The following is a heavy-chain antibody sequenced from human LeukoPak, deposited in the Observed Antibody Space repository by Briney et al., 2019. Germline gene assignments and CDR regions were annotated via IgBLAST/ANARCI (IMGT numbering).Heavy chain of an antibody. CDR2: INWNGGST. V-gene: IGHV3-20*04. CDR3: ARRDIVVVPAAIFGAFDI. Sequence: RSGGSLRLSCAASGFIVSSCEMNWVRQAPGKGLEWVSGINWNGGSTGYADSMKGRFTISRDNAKNSLYLQMNSLRAEDTALYYCARRDIVVVPAAIFGAFDIRGQGTMVTVSS. J-gene: IGHJ3*02. D-gene: IGHD2-2*02. CDR1: GFIVSSCE.